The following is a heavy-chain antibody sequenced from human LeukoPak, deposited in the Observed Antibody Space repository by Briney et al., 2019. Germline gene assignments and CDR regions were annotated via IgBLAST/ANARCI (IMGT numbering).Heavy chain of an antibody. Sequence: SETLSLTCTVSGDSISSSSYYWGWIRQPPGKGLEWIGTFYYGGSTYHNPSLKSRVTISVDTSKNQFSLRLSSVTAADTALYYRASGGEQLWPYEPFSSWGQGTLVTVSS. CDR3: ASGGEQLWPYEPFSS. D-gene: IGHD5-18*01. CDR2: FYYGGST. CDR1: GDSISSSSYY. V-gene: IGHV4-39*01. J-gene: IGHJ5*02.